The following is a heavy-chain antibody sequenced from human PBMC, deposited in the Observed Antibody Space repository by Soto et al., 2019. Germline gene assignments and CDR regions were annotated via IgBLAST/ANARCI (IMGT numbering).Heavy chain of an antibody. Sequence: QITLRESGPTLVKPKQTLTLTCTFTGFSLSTTEVGVGWIRQPPGKALEWLGFIYWDDDKWYSPSLKSRLTITKDTSNNQVVLTMTNVDPVDTATYYCAHRRADCSGGTCYHWFDPWGQGALVTVSS. CDR3: AHRRADCSGGTCYHWFDP. CDR1: GFSLSTTEVG. CDR2: IYWDDDK. V-gene: IGHV2-5*02. J-gene: IGHJ5*02. D-gene: IGHD2-15*01.